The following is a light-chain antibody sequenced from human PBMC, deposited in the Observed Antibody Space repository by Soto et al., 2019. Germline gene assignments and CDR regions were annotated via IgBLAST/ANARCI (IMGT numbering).Light chain of an antibody. CDR2: GAS. J-gene: IGKJ1*01. Sequence: EIVLTQSPGTLSLSPGERATLSCRASQSVSRYLAWYQQKPGQAPRLLISGASSRATGIPDRFSGSGSGTDFTLTISRLEPEDFAVYYCQQYGGSPWTFGQGTKVEIK. CDR3: QQYGGSPWT. V-gene: IGKV3-20*01. CDR1: QSVSRY.